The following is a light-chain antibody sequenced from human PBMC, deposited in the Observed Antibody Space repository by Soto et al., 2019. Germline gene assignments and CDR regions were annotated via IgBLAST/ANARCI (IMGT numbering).Light chain of an antibody. Sequence: EIVMTQSPATLSVSPGERATLSCRASQSVSSNLAWYQQKPGQAPRLLIYGASTWATGIPARFSGSGSGTEFTLTISSPQSEDFAVYYCQQYNNWPLTFGGGTKVEIK. CDR1: QSVSSN. CDR3: QQYNNWPLT. CDR2: GAS. V-gene: IGKV3-15*01. J-gene: IGKJ4*01.